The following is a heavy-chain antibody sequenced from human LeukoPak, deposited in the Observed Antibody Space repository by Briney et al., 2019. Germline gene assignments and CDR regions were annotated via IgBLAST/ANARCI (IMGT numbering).Heavy chain of an antibody. J-gene: IGHJ3*02. Sequence: GGSLRLSCAASGFTFSSYAMSWVRQAPGKGLEWVAVISYDGSNKYYADSVKGRFTISRDNSKNTLYLQMNSLRAEDTAVCYCAREQLRFLKAFDIWGQGTMVTVSS. CDR1: GFTFSSYA. D-gene: IGHD3-3*01. CDR2: ISYDGSNK. CDR3: AREQLRFLKAFDI. V-gene: IGHV3-30-3*01.